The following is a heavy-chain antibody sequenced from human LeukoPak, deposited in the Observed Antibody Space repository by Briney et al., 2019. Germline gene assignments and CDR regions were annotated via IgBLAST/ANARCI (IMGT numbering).Heavy chain of an antibody. CDR3: ARALGSPLDY. Sequence: PGESLRLSCAASGFSFSTSWMHWVRQAPGKGLVWVSRINDDGSRTTSADSVKGRFTISRDNAKNTVYLQMHSLRAEDTAVYYCARALGSPLDYWGQGTLLSVSS. CDR1: GFSFSTSW. J-gene: IGHJ4*02. CDR2: INDDGSRT. V-gene: IGHV3-74*03. D-gene: IGHD1-26*01.